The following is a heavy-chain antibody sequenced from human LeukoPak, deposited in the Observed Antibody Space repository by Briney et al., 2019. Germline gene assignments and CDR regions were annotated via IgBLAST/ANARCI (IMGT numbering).Heavy chain of an antibody. CDR1: GYTSSNYG. CDR3: ARDIATVQHQD. V-gene: IGHV1-18*01. D-gene: IGHD1-1*01. J-gene: IGHJ4*02. Sequence: ASVKVSCKASGYTSSNYGISWVRQAPGRGLEWMGWISAQTGNTNYVQKFQGRVTMTTDTSTSTAYMELRSLRSDDTAVYYCARDIATVQHQDWGQGTLVTVSS. CDR2: ISAQTGNT.